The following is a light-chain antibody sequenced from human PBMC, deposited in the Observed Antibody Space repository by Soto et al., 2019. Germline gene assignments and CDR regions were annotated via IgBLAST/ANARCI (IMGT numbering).Light chain of an antibody. CDR1: SSDVGSYNL. CDR2: EGT. V-gene: IGLV2-23*01. Sequence: QSALTQPASVSVSPGQSITISCTGTSSDVGSYNLVSWFQHHPGKAPKLLIYEGTKRPSGVSNRFSGSKSGNTASLKISGLQAEDEADYYCCSYAGSSSYVFGTGTKVTVL. CDR3: CSYAGSSSYV. J-gene: IGLJ1*01.